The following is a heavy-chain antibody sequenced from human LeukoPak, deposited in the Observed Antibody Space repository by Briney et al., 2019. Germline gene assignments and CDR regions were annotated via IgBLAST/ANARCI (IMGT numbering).Heavy chain of an antibody. CDR2: FNPSSGGT. D-gene: IGHD3-22*01. J-gene: IGHJ4*02. CDR1: GYSFTGYY. V-gene: IGHV1-2*02. CDR3: ARTNYYDSSGYFLGY. Sequence: ASVKVSCKASGYSFTGYYVHWVRKAPGQGLEWMGWFNPSSGGTNYAQNLQGRVTMTRDTSISTAYMELRSLRSDDAAVYYCARTNYYDSSGYFLGYWGQGTLVTVSS.